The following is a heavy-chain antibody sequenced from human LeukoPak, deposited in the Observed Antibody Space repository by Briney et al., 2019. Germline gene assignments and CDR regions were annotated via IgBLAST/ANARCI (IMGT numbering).Heavy chain of an antibody. D-gene: IGHD1-26*01. CDR1: GFTFSSYA. J-gene: IGHJ4*02. Sequence: GGSLRLSCAASGFTFSSYAMSWVRQAPGKGPEWVSAISASGGSTYYADSVKGRFIISRDNSKNTLYLQMNSLRAGDTAVFYCAKALVGAILGGRGFDYWGQGTLVSVSS. CDR3: AKALVGAILGGRGFDY. V-gene: IGHV3-23*01. CDR2: ISASGGST.